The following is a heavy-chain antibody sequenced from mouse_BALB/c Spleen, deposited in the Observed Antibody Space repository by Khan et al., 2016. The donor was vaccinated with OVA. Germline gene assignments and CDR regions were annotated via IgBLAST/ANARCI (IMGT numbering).Heavy chain of an antibody. CDR1: GFSITSDYS. CDR3: LIFDYDGVDH. J-gene: IGHJ2*01. D-gene: IGHD2-4*01. V-gene: IGHV3-1*02. CDR2: MHFSGRT. Sequence: EVQLQESGPDLVEPSQSLSLTCTVTGFSITSDYSWHWIRQFPGNKLEWLGYMHFSGRTNYNPSLKSRISITRDSSRNQFFLQLNSVTTQDSATYYVLIFDYDGVDHGGQGTTLTVSS.